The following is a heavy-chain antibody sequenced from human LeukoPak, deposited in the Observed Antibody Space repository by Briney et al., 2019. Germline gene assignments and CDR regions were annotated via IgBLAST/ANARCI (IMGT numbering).Heavy chain of an antibody. CDR1: GYTFTSYG. D-gene: IGHD3-10*01. V-gene: IGHV1-18*01. J-gene: IGHJ4*02. CDR2: ISAYNGNT. Sequence: ASVKVSCKASGYTFTSYGISWVRQAPGQGLEWMGWISAYNGNTNYAQKLQGRVTMTTGTSTSTAYMELRSLRSDDTAVYYCASETYYYGSGSYYKSVYWGQGTLVTVSS. CDR3: ASETYYYGSGSYYKSVY.